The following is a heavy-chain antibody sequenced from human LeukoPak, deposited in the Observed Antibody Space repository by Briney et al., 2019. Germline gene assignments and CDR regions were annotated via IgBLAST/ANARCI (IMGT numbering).Heavy chain of an antibody. Sequence: ASVKVSCKASGYTFSNYGISWVRQAPGQGLEWMGWISAYNGNTNYAQKLQGRVTMTTDTSTSTTYMELRNLRSDDTAVYYCAREGDGVPDVWGQGTTVTVSS. J-gene: IGHJ6*02. D-gene: IGHD4-17*01. CDR3: AREGDGVPDV. V-gene: IGHV1-18*01. CDR1: GYTFSNYG. CDR2: ISAYNGNT.